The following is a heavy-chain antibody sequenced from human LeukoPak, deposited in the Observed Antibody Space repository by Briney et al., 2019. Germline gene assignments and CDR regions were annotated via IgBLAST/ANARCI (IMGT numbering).Heavy chain of an antibody. V-gene: IGHV4-59*08. J-gene: IGHJ4*02. D-gene: IGHD1-7*01. Sequence: SETLSLICTVSGGSISSYYWSWIRQPPGKGLEWIGYIYYSGSTNYNPSLKSRVTISVDTSKNQFSLKLSSVTAADTAVYYCARRPNWNYAGFDYWGQGTLVTVSS. CDR2: IYYSGST. CDR1: GGSISSYY. CDR3: ARRPNWNYAGFDY.